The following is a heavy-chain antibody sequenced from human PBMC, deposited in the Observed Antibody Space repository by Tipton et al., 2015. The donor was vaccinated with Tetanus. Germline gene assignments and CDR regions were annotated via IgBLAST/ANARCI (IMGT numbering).Heavy chain of an antibody. CDR2: ISYSSTSI. CDR1: GFSFRDFG. V-gene: IGHV3-48*02. CDR3: ARRGEARANWFDS. J-gene: IGHJ5*01. Sequence: SLRLSCEGSGFSFRDFGMNWVRQAPGKGLEWISYISYSSTSIYYADSVKDRFAVSRDNAKNSLYLQMNTLTDDDTAVYYCARRGEARANWFDSWGQGTLVSVSS.